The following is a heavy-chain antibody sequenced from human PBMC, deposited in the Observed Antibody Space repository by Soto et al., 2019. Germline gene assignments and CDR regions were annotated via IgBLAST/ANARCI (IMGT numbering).Heavy chain of an antibody. CDR2: INAGNGNT. CDR1: GYTFTSYA. V-gene: IGHV1-3*01. Sequence: ASVKVSCKASGYTFTSYALHWVRPAPGQRLEWMGWINAGNGNTKYSQKCQGRVTITRDTSAKTAYMDVSSLRSEDTAEYYCARGWPVGYWGQGTLVTVSS. J-gene: IGHJ4*02. CDR3: ARGWPVGY.